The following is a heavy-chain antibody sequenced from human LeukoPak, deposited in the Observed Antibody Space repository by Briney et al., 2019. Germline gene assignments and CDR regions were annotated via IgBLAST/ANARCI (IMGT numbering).Heavy chain of an antibody. D-gene: IGHD6-6*01. J-gene: IGHJ4*02. CDR1: GGSFSGYY. V-gene: IGHV4-34*01. Sequence: PSETLSLTCAVYGGSFSGYYWSWIRQPPGKGLEWIGEINHSGSTNYNPSLKSRVTMSVDTSKNQFSLKLISVTAADTAVYYCARDGYSSSSGPIFDYWGQGTLVAVSS. CDR3: ARDGYSSSSGPIFDY. CDR2: INHSGST.